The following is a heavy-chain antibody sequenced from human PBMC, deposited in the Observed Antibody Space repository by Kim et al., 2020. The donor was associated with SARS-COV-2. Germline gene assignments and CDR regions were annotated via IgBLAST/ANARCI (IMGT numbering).Heavy chain of an antibody. CDR2: GST. V-gene: IGHV4-39*01. CDR3: ASYLDAFDI. J-gene: IGHJ3*02. Sequence: GSTNYNPSLKSRVTISVDTSKNQFSLKLSSVTAADTAVYYCASYLDAFDIWGQGTMVTVSS. D-gene: IGHD3-10*01.